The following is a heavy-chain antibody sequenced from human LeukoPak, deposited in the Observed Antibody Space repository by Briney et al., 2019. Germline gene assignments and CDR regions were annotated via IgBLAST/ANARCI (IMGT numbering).Heavy chain of an antibody. Sequence: SQTLSLTCAISGDSVSSNSAAWNWTRQSPSRGLEWLGRTYYRSKWFNDYAVSVRSRIIINPDTSKNQFSLQLSSVTPEDTAVYYCARDHGGLDYWGQGTLVTVSS. J-gene: IGHJ4*02. V-gene: IGHV6-1*01. CDR3: ARDHGGLDY. CDR2: TYYRSKWFN. CDR1: GDSVSSNSAA.